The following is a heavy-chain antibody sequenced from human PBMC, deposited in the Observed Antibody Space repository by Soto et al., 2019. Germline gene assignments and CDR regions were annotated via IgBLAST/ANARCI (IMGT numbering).Heavy chain of an antibody. CDR2: IAYSGDT. CDR3: ARDFESSAIAP. D-gene: IGHD3-10*01. Sequence: PSETLSLTCGVSGGSIMIADSYWFCIRKHPGKGLEWIGYIAYSGDTYYNPSLRSRVTISADTSENKFSLTLKSVTAADTAVYFCARDFESSAIAPWGQGTPVTVSS. CDR1: GGSIMIADSY. J-gene: IGHJ5*02. V-gene: IGHV4-31*11.